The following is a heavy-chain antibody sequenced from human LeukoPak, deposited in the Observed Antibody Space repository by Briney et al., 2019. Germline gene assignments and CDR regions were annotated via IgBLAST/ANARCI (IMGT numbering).Heavy chain of an antibody. D-gene: IGHD3-22*01. Sequence: SQTLSLTCTVSGGSISSGSYYWSWIRQPAGKGLEWIGRIYTSGSTNYNPSLKSRVTISVDTSKNQFSLKLSSVTAADTAVYYCARDAPYYDSSGYQNYHYYYMDVWGKGTTVTVSS. V-gene: IGHV4-61*02. CDR2: IYTSGST. J-gene: IGHJ6*03. CDR1: GGSISSGSYY. CDR3: ARDAPYYDSSGYQNYHYYYMDV.